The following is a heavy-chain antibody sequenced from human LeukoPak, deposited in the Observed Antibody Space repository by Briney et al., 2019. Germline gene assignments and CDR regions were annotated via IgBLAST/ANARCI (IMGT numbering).Heavy chain of an antibody. CDR2: IYHSGST. Sequence: SETLSLTCTVSGGSISSGGYYWSWIRQPPGKGLEWIGYIYHSGSTYYNPSLKSRVTISVDTSKNQFSLKLSSVTAADTAVYYCARGYCSSTSCYATFDYWGQGTLVTVSS. CDR3: ARGYCSSTSCYATFDY. CDR1: GGSISSGGYY. D-gene: IGHD2-2*01. V-gene: IGHV4-30-2*01. J-gene: IGHJ4*02.